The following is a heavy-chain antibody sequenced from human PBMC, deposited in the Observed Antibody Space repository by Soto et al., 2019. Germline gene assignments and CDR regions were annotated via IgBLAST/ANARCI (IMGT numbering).Heavy chain of an antibody. V-gene: IGHV3-30*18. CDR2: ISYDGSNK. D-gene: IGHD6-6*01. J-gene: IGHJ6*02. Sequence: QVQLVESGGGVVQPGRSLRLSCAASGFTFSRYGMHWVRQAPGKGLEWVAVISYDGSNKYYADSVKGRFTISRDNSKNTLYLQMNSLRAEDTAVYYCAKAYRPHHYYYYGMDVWGQGTTVTVSS. CDR3: AKAYRPHHYYYYGMDV. CDR1: GFTFSRYG.